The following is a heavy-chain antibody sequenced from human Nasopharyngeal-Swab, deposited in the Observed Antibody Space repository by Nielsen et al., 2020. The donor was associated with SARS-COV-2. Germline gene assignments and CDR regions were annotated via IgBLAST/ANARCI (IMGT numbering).Heavy chain of an antibody. CDR1: GGTFSSYA. D-gene: IGHD3-22*01. Sequence: SVKVSCKASGGTFSSYAISWVRQAPGQGLEWMGGIIPIFGTANYAQKFQGRVTITADESTSTAYMELSSLRSGDTAVYYCARAPYDSSGYYYLPFDYWGQGTLVTVSS. V-gene: IGHV1-69*13. CDR3: ARAPYDSSGYYYLPFDY. J-gene: IGHJ4*02. CDR2: IIPIFGTA.